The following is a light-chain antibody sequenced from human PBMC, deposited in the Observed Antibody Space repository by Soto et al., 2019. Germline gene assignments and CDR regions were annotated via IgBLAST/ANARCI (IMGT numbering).Light chain of an antibody. Sequence: DIQMTQSPSSVSASVGDRVTITCRASQDIATWLAWYQQKPGTAPKLLIYAASNLETGVPPRFTGSGSGTDFTFTISSLQPEDIATYFCKQYGDLPITFAQGRRLEIX. CDR1: QDIATW. V-gene: IGKV1-33*01. J-gene: IGKJ5*01. CDR2: AAS. CDR3: KQYGDLPIT.